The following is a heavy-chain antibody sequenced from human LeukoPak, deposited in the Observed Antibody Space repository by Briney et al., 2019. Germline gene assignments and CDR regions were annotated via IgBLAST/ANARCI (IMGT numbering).Heavy chain of an antibody. CDR1: GFPFSRYG. V-gene: IGHV3-33*01. CDR3: ARDVMATIDY. CDR2: IWIDGSGV. D-gene: IGHD5-24*01. Sequence: PGRSLRLSCAASGFPFSRYGMHWVRQAPGKGLEWVAVIWIDGSGVYYADCVQGRFTISRDNSENTLYLQMDNLRAEDTAVYYCARDVMATIDYWGQGTLVTVSS. J-gene: IGHJ4*02.